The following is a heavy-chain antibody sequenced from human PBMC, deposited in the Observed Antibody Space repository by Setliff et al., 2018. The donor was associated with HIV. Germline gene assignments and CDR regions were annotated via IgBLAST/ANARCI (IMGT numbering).Heavy chain of an antibody. CDR1: GDSISRSNCF. D-gene: IGHD1-20*01. J-gene: IGHJ4*02. V-gene: IGHV4-39*01. Sequence: ETLSLTCTVSGDSISRSNCFWGWIRQAPGMGLEWIGNICYGRSTYYNPSLKSRLTISVDTSRNQVSLKVNSVTAADTAVYYCARNGIRQMATDYWGQGTLVTVSS. CDR2: ICYGRST. CDR3: ARNGIRQMATDY.